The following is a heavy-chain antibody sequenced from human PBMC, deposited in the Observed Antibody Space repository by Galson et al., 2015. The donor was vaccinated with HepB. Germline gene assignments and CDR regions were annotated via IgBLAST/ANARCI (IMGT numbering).Heavy chain of an antibody. CDR1: GFTFSSYA. CDR2: ISDSGGTT. V-gene: IGHV3-23*01. D-gene: IGHD1-26*01. Sequence: SLRLSCAVSGFTFSSYAMSWVRQAPGKGLEYVLAISDSGGTTDYADSVKGRFTISRDNSKTTLYLQMNSLRAEDTAVYYCVKVGGYSGSIVGATNPPCWGQGTLVTVSS. J-gene: IGHJ4*02. CDR3: VKVGGYSGSIVGATNPPC.